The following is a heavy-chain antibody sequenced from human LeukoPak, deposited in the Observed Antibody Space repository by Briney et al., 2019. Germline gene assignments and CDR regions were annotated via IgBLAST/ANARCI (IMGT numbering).Heavy chain of an antibody. V-gene: IGHV3-23*01. D-gene: IGHD3-3*01. CDR3: AKNKVFGVVIRYFDY. CDR1: GFSFSNYV. J-gene: IGHJ4*02. Sequence: GGSLRLSCAASGFSFSNYVMSWVRQAPGKGLEWVSGISSSGGNTYYADSVKGRFTISRDNSKNTLYLQMSSLRAEDTAVYYCAKNKVFGVVIRYFDYWGQGTLVTVSS. CDR2: ISSSGGNT.